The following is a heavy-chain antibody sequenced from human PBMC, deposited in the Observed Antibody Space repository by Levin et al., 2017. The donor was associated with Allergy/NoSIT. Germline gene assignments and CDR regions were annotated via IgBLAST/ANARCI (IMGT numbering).Heavy chain of an antibody. CDR1: GFTFSSYA. J-gene: IGHJ5*01. D-gene: IGHD2-2*01. V-gene: IGHV3-23*01. CDR2: ISDSGGRT. Sequence: GGSLRLSCEVSGFTFSSYAMNWVRQAPGKGLEWVSAISDSGGRTHYSDSVKGRFTISRDNSKNTLYLQMISLRAEDTAVYYCVKVGYCISEICSLHGRGWFESWGQGTPVTVSS. CDR3: VKVGYCISEICSLHGRGWFES.